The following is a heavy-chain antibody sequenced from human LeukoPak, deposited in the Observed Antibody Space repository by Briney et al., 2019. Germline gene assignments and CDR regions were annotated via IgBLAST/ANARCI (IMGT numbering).Heavy chain of an antibody. CDR3: ARYMAAAHYMDV. V-gene: IGHV3-20*01. CDR2: INWNGGST. D-gene: IGHD6-13*01. CDR1: GFTFDDYG. J-gene: IGHJ6*03. Sequence: GGSLRLSCAASGFTFDDYGMSWVRQAPGKGLEWVSGINWNGGSTHYADSVKGRLTISRDNAKNSLYLQMNSLRAEDTALYHCARYMAAAHYMDVWGKGTTVTVSS.